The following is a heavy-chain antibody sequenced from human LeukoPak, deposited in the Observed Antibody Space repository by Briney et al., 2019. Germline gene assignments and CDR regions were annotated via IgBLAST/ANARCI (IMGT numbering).Heavy chain of an antibody. Sequence: GGSLRLSCAASGFTFSFNWMNLVRQAPGKGLEWVANIEQDGSEMYYVDSAKGRFTISRDNAKNSLYLQMNSLRAEDTAVYYCASGVYAMDYWGQGTLVTVSS. J-gene: IGHJ4*02. CDR2: IEQDGSEM. V-gene: IGHV3-7*05. CDR3: ASGVYAMDY. CDR1: GFTFSFNW. D-gene: IGHD2-8*01.